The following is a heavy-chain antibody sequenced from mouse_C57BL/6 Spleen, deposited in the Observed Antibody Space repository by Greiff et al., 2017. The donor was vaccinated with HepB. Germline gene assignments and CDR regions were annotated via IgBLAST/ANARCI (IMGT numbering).Heavy chain of an antibody. CDR2: IYPRSGNT. J-gene: IGHJ2*01. CDR3: ARGDWDGDY. D-gene: IGHD4-1*01. Sequence: QVQLQQSGAELARPGASVKLSCKASGYTFTSYGISWVKQRTGQGLEWIGEIYPRSGNTYYNEKFKGKATLTADKSSSTAYMELRSLTSEDSAVYFCARGDWDGDYWGQGTTLTVSS. CDR1: GYTFTSYG. V-gene: IGHV1-81*01.